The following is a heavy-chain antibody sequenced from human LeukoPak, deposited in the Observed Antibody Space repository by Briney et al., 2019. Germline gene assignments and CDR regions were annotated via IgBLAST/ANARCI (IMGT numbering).Heavy chain of an antibody. Sequence: SETLSLTCTVSGGSISSGGYYWSWIRQHPGKGLEWIGYIYYSGSTYYNPSLKSRVTISVDTSKNQFSLKLSSVTAADTAVYYCPRGPDRSPDYWGQGTLVTVSS. CDR1: GGSISSGGYY. V-gene: IGHV4-31*03. J-gene: IGHJ4*02. CDR2: IYYSGST. D-gene: IGHD3-22*01. CDR3: PRGPDRSPDY.